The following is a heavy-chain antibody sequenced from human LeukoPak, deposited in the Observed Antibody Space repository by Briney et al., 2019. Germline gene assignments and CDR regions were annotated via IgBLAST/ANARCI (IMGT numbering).Heavy chain of an antibody. Sequence: GGSLRLSCAASGFTFSNYAMHWVRQAPGKGLEWVSLISSGGTYEYYADSVKGRFTISRDNSKNTLYLQLNSLRAEDTAVYYCARDSTYYYDSGSSGPHYFDNWGQGTLVTVAS. V-gene: IGHV3-30*01. CDR1: GFTFSNYA. CDR3: ARDSTYYYDSGSSGPHYFDN. CDR2: ISSGGTYE. D-gene: IGHD3-10*01. J-gene: IGHJ4*02.